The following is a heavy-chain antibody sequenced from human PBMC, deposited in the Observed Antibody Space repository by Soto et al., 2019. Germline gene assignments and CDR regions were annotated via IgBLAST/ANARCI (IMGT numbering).Heavy chain of an antibody. D-gene: IGHD2-15*01. CDR2: ISWNSGSI. CDR1: GFTFDDYA. V-gene: IGHV3-9*01. CDR3: AKYMEGVASCGYGMDV. J-gene: IGHJ6*02. Sequence: PGGSLRLSCAASGFTFDDYAMHWVRQAPGKGLEWVSGISWNSGSIGYADSVKGRFTISRDNAKNSLYLQMNSLRAEDTALYYCAKYMEGVASCGYGMDVWGQGTTVTVSS.